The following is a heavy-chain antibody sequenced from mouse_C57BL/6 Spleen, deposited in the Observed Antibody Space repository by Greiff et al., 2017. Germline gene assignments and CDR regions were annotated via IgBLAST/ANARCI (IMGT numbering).Heavy chain of an antibody. J-gene: IGHJ4*01. D-gene: IGHD3-2*01. V-gene: IGHV5-4*01. CDR1: GFTFSSYA. CDR3: ARDRQLGY. CDR2: ISDGGSYT. Sequence: EVMLVESGGGLVKPGGSLKLSCAASGFTFSSYAMSWVRQTPEKRLEWVATISDGGSYTYYPDNVKGRFTISRDNAKNNLYLQMSHLKSEDTAMYYCARDRQLGYWGQGTSVTVSS.